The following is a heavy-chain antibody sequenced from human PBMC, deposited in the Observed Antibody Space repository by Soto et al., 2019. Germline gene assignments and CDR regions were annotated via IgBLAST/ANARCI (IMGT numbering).Heavy chain of an antibody. V-gene: IGHV4-34*01. Sequence: QVQLQQWGAGLLKPSETLSLACAVYGGSFSGYYWSWIRQPPGKGLEWIGEIDHRGSANYNPSLKSGFPISLDTSKNQFSSKLSSVAAAHAAVDYCTGRGGRNSPYYFVYLGQGTLLTLSS. CDR2: IDHRGSA. J-gene: IGHJ4*02. CDR1: GGSFSGYY. D-gene: IGHD2-21*01. CDR3: TGRGGRNSPYYFVY.